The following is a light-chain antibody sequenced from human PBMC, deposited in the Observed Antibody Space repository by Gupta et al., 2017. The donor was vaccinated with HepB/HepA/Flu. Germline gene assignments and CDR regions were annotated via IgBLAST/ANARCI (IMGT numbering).Light chain of an antibody. V-gene: IGLV1-44*01. Sequence: QSVLPQPPSASGTPGQKVTISCSGGSSNIGSNTVQWYQQFPGTAPKLLIYSNNPRPSGVPDRFSGSKSGTSASLAISGLQSEDEADYYCTAWDDSLKGRVFGGGTKLTVL. CDR3: TAWDDSLKGRV. J-gene: IGLJ3*02. CDR1: SSNIGSNT. CDR2: SNN.